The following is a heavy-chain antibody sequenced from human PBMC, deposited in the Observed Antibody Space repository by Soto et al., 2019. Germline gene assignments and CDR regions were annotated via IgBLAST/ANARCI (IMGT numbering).Heavy chain of an antibody. J-gene: IGHJ5*02. Sequence: QVQLVQSGAEVKKPGASVKVSCKASGYTFTSYDISWVRQAPGQGREWMGWISTYNGNTNYAQKLQGRVTMTTDTSTSTAYMELRSLRSDDTAVYYCARGFRVAATRWWFDPWGKGTLVTVSS. V-gene: IGHV1-18*01. D-gene: IGHD2-15*01. CDR3: ARGFRVAATRWWFDP. CDR2: ISTYNGNT. CDR1: GYTFTSYD.